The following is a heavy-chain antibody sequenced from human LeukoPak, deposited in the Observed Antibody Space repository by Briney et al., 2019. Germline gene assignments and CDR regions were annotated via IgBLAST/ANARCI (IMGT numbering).Heavy chain of an antibody. V-gene: IGHV3-64*01. Sequence: GGFLRLSCAASGFTFSSYAMDWVRQAPGKGLEYVSAISSNGGSTYYANSVKGRFTISRDNSKNTLYLQMNSLRAEDTAVYYCAKGWGGDYYYGMDVWGQGTTVTVSS. J-gene: IGHJ6*02. CDR1: GFTFSSYA. CDR2: ISSNGGST. CDR3: AKGWGGDYYYGMDV. D-gene: IGHD1-26*01.